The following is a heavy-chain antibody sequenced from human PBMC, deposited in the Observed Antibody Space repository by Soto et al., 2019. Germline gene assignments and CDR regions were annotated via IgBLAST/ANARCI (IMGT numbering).Heavy chain of an antibody. J-gene: IGHJ4*02. D-gene: IGHD3-10*01. CDR3: ARAEFYGSGSPDCPYFDY. Sequence: SETLSLTCAVYGGSFSGYYWSWIRQPPGNGLEWIGEINHSGITNYNPSLKSRVTISVDTAKNQFSLKLSSVTAADTAVYYCARAEFYGSGSPDCPYFDYWGQGTLITFST. CDR2: INHSGIT. CDR1: GGSFSGYY. V-gene: IGHV4-34*01.